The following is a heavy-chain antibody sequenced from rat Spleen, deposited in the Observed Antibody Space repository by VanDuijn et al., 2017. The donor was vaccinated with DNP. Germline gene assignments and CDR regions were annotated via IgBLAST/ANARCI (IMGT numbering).Heavy chain of an antibody. V-gene: IGHV9-4*01. CDR2: INTYTEKP. D-gene: IGHD4-1*01. Sequence: QIQLVQSGPELKKPGESVKISCKTSGYSFTDYTIHWVKQAPGKGLKWMGWINTYTEKPTYADEFKGRFVFSLEVSANTANLQVSNLKNEDTAAYFCARGDFSSGHGDWFDCWGQGTLVTVSS. CDR1: GYSFTDYT. J-gene: IGHJ3*01. CDR3: ARGDFSSGHGDWFDC.